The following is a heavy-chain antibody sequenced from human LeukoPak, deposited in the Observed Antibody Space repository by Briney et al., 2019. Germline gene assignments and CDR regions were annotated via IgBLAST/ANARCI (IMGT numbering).Heavy chain of an antibody. CDR3: TTDGSSIPY. V-gene: IGHV3-15*01. J-gene: IGHJ4*02. CDR2: IKSKTDGGTT. Sequence: GGSLRLSCAASGFTFSNAWMSWVRQAPRKRREGVGRIKSKTDGGTTDYAAPVKGRFTISRDDSKNTLYLQMNSLKAEDTAVYFCTTDGSSIPYWGQGTLVTVSS. D-gene: IGHD2-21*01. CDR1: GFTFSNAW.